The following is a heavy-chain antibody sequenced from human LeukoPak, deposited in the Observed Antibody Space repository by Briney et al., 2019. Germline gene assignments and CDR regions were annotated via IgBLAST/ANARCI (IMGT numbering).Heavy chain of an antibody. J-gene: IGHJ6*03. D-gene: IGHD3-22*01. CDR1: GGSISSYY. CDR3: ARTLGYDSRSSYYYYYYMDV. V-gene: IGHV4-59*01. CDR2: IYYSGST. Sequence: SETLSLTCTVSGGSISSYYWSWIRQPPGKGLEWIGYIYYSGSTNYNPSLKSRVTISVDTSKNQFFLKLSSVTAADTAVYYCARTLGYDSRSSYYYYYYMDVWGKGTTVTVSS.